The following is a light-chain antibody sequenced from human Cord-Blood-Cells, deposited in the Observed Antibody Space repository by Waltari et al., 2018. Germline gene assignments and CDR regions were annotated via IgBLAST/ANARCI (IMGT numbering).Light chain of an antibody. CDR3: SSYTSSSTLYV. CDR2: EVI. Sequence: QSALTQPASVSGSPGQSITISCTGTSSDVGGYNYVSWYQQHPGKAPKLMIYEVIKRPAGVSNRLSGSRSGHTASLTVSGLQAEDEADYYCSSYTSSSTLYVVGTGTKVTVL. J-gene: IGLJ1*01. CDR1: SSDVGGYNY. V-gene: IGLV2-14*01.